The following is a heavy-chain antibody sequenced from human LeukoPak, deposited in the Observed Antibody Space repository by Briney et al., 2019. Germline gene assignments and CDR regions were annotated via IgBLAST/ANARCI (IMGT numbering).Heavy chain of an antibody. CDR2: INPNSSGT. J-gene: IGHJ4*02. Sequence: ASVKVSCKASGYTFTGYYIHWVRQAPGQGLEWTGWINPNSSGTNYAQKFQGRVTMTRDTSFSTAYMELSRLKSDDTAVYYCARESGGTDQWLVRDFDYWGQGTLVTVSS. CDR1: GYTFTGYY. V-gene: IGHV1-2*02. CDR3: ARESGGTDQWLVRDFDY. D-gene: IGHD6-19*01.